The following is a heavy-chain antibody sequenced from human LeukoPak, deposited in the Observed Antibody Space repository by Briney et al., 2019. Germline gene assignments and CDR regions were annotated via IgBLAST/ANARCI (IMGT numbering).Heavy chain of an antibody. Sequence: SETLSLTCTVSGGSISNSGGFYWSWIRQHPGNGLEWIGFISYRGSTYYNPSLKSRVSMSVDTSRTQFSLRLTSVTDEDTAVYYCARISQSSGGFYYWGQGSLVTVSS. CDR3: ARISQSSGGFYY. V-gene: IGHV4-31*02. D-gene: IGHD2-15*01. J-gene: IGHJ4*02. CDR2: ISYRGST. CDR1: GGSISNSGGFY.